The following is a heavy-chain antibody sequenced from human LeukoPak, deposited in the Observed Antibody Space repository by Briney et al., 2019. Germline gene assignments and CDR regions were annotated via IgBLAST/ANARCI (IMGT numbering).Heavy chain of an antibody. CDR3: ARDRVYSGYDGRDYYYGMDV. D-gene: IGHD5-12*01. CDR1: GGSFSGYY. Sequence: SETLSLTCAVYGGSFSGYYWSWIRQPPGKGLEWIGEINHSGSTNYNPSLKSRVTISVDTSKNQFSLKLSSVTAADTAVYYCARDRVYSGYDGRDYYYGMDVWGQGTTVTVSS. V-gene: IGHV4-34*01. J-gene: IGHJ6*02. CDR2: INHSGST.